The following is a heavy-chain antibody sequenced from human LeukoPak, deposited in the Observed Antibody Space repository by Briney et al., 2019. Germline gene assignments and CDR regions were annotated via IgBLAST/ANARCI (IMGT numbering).Heavy chain of an antibody. V-gene: IGHV4-61*05. D-gene: IGHD1-26*01. CDR3: ARIPQVYSGAYYFDY. J-gene: IGHJ4*02. CDR1: RGSISGSIRSYY. CDR2: ISSSGSV. Sequence: SETLSLTCTVFRGSISGSIRSYYWRWLRQPPGKGLEWLSYISSSGSVNDNPSLRIRVTISVDTSKNQFLLSLSSLSAADTAVYYCARIPQVYSGAYYFDYWGQGALVTVSP.